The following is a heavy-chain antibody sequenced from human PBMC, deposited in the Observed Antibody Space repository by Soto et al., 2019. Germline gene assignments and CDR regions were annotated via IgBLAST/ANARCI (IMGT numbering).Heavy chain of an antibody. V-gene: IGHV6-1*01. CDR1: GDSVSSDTAA. CDR3: TSGYAFHI. D-gene: IGHD3-10*01. Sequence: SQTLSLTCAISGDSVSSDTAAWNWIRQSPSRGLEWLGRTYYRTKWHYEYGVSVKSRISINPDTSKNQFSLHLKSVTPEDTAVYYCTSGYAFHIWGQGTMVTVSS. J-gene: IGHJ3*02. CDR2: TYYRTKWHY.